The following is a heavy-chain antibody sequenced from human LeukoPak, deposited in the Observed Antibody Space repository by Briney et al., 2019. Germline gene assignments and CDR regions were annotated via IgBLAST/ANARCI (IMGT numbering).Heavy chain of an antibody. D-gene: IGHD3-3*01. CDR1: GFPLRNYA. V-gene: IGHV3-23*01. Sequence: LAGGSLRLSCAASGFPLRNYAMSWVRQAPGKGLEWVSDINGSGGSTYYADSVKGRFTISRDNSKNTLYLQMNSLRAEDTAVYYCAKSLLRPGYWGQGTLVTVSS. J-gene: IGHJ4*02. CDR3: AKSLLRPGY. CDR2: INGSGGST.